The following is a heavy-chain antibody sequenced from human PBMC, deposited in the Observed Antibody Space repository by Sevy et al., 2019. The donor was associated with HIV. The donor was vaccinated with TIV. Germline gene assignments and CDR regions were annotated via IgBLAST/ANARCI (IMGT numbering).Heavy chain of an antibody. Sequence: ASVKVSCKASGYTFTGDYLHWVRQAPGQGLEWMGRVYPNSGGTNYAQKFQGRVTMTRDTSISTAYMELSRLRFDDTAVYYCARDGGGGTTISGMDVWGQGTTVTVSS. CDR2: VYPNSGGT. CDR3: ARDGGGGTTISGMDV. CDR1: GYTFTGDY. D-gene: IGHD1-7*01. V-gene: IGHV1-2*06. J-gene: IGHJ6*02.